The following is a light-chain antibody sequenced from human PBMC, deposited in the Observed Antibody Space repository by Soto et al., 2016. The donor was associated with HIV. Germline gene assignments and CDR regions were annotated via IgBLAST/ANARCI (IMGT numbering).Light chain of an antibody. J-gene: IGKJ2*01. CDR2: KAS. Sequence: DIQMTQSPSTLSASVRDRVTITCRASQSISDWLAWYQQKPGKAPKVLIYKASNLESGVPSRFSGSGSGTEFTLTISSLQPDDFATYYCQQYNSYPYTFGQGTKLEIK. V-gene: IGKV1-5*03. CDR1: QSISDW. CDR3: QQYNSYPYT.